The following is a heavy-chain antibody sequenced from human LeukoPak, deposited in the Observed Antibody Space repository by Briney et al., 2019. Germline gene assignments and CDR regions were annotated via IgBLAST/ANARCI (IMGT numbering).Heavy chain of an antibody. Sequence: ASVTVSCKASGYTFTSYYMHWVRQAPGQGLEWMGIINPSGGSTSYAQKFQGRVTMTRDTSTSTVYMELSSLRSEDTAVYYCARDLAEDDILTDYPDYWGQGTLVTVSS. CDR3: ARDLAEDDILTDYPDY. CDR2: INPSGGST. D-gene: IGHD3-9*01. J-gene: IGHJ4*02. V-gene: IGHV1-46*01. CDR1: GYTFTSYY.